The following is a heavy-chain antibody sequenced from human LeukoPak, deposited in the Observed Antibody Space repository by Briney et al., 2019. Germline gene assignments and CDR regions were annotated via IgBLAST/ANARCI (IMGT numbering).Heavy chain of an antibody. D-gene: IGHD4-23*01. CDR1: GGSITSYY. J-gene: IGHJ6*03. CDR2: IYYSGST. Sequence: PSETLSLTCTVSGGSITSYYWSWTRQPPGKGLEWIGYIYYSGSTNYNPSLKSRVTISVDTSKNQSSLKLSSVTAADTAVYYCASAVATYYYYYMDVWGKGTTVTVSS. CDR3: ASAVATYYYYYMDV. V-gene: IGHV4-59*01.